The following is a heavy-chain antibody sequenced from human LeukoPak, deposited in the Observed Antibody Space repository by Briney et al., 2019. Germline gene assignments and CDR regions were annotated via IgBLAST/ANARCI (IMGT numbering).Heavy chain of an antibody. CDR1: GFTFSTYP. J-gene: IGHJ4*02. Sequence: GGSLRLSCAASGFTFSTYPMHWVRQAPGKGLEWVAAISYGGKTKLHADSVKGRFTISRDVSKNTLYLEMSSLRDEDTAVYYCARDSRRGSPDYLDYWGQGTLVTVSS. V-gene: IGHV3-30*04. D-gene: IGHD1-26*01. CDR3: ARDSRRGSPDYLDY. CDR2: ISYGGKTK.